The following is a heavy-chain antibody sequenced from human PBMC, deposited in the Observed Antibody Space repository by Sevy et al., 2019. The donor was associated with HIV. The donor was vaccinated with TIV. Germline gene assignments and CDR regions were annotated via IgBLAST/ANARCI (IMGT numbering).Heavy chain of an antibody. CDR3: AKSPPRCSGGTCSFDY. V-gene: IGHV3-23*01. J-gene: IGHJ4*02. D-gene: IGHD2-15*01. CDR1: GFTFSSYA. CDR2: ISGSGGST. Sequence: QPGGSLRLSCAASGFTFSSYAMSWVRQAPGKGLEWVSAISGSGGSTYYADSVKGRFTISRDNSKNTLYLQMNSLRAEDTAVYYCAKSPPRCSGGTCSFDYWGQGTLGTVSS.